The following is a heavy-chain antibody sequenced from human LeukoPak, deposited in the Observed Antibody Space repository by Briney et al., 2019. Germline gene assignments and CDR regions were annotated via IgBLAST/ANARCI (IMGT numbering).Heavy chain of an antibody. CDR3: AAGVWGSYRYTPFDY. Sequence: SETLSLTCAVSGGSISSSNWWSWVRQPPGKGLEWIGEIYHSGSTNYNPSLKSRVTISEDKSKNQFSLKLSSVTAADTAVYYCAAGVWGSYRYTPFDYWGQGTLVTVSS. D-gene: IGHD3-16*02. CDR2: IYHSGST. J-gene: IGHJ4*02. V-gene: IGHV4-4*02. CDR1: GGSISSSNW.